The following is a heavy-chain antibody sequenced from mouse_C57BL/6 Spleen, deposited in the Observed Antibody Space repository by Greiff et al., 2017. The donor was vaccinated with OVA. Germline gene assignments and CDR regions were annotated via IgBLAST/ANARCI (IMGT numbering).Heavy chain of an antibody. CDR3: AIFITRVVNDY. CDR2: IDPSDSET. V-gene: IGHV1-52*01. J-gene: IGHJ2*01. Sequence: QVQLQQPGAELVRPGSSVKLSCKASGYTFTSYWMHWVKQSPIQGLEWIGNIDPSDSETHYNQKFKDKATLTVDKSSSTAYMQRSSLTSEDTAVYYCAIFITRVVNDYWGQGTTLTVSS. D-gene: IGHD1-1*01. CDR1: GYTFTSYW.